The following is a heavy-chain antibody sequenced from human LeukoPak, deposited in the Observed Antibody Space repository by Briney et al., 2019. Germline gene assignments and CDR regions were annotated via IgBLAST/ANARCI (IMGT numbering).Heavy chain of an antibody. J-gene: IGHJ4*02. D-gene: IGHD3-3*01. V-gene: IGHV4-59*01. CDR1: GGSISSYY. CDR3: ARGGSIFGVVFDY. Sequence: SETLSLTCTVSGGSISSYYWSWLRQPPGKGLEWMGYMYNSGSTNYNPSLKSRVTISVDTSKNQFSLKLSSVTAADTAVYYCARGGSIFGVVFDYWGQGTLVTVSS. CDR2: MYNSGST.